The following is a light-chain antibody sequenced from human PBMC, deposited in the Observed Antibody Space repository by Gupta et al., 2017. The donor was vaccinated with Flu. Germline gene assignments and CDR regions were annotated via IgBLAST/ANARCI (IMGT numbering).Light chain of an antibody. Sequence: QSALTQPPSASGSPGQSVTISCTGNSSDVGGYKYVSWYQQHPSKAPKLVIYEVNKRPSGVPDRCSGSQSGNTASLAVSGLQAEDEADYYCSSYAGSNNFVFGTGTRVTVL. CDR2: EVN. CDR1: SSDVGGYKY. CDR3: SSYAGSNNFV. J-gene: IGLJ1*01. V-gene: IGLV2-8*01.